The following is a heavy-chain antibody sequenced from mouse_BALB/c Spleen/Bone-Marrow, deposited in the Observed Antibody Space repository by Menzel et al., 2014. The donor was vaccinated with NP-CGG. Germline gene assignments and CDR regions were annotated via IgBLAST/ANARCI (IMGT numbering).Heavy chain of an antibody. CDR3: ARHPYYGNYPAWFAY. J-gene: IGHJ3*01. Sequence: EVKLMESGGGLVKPGGSLKLSCAASGFAFSSYDMSWVRQTPEKRLEWVATISSGGSYTYYPDSVKGRFTISRDNARNTLYLQMSGLRSEDTALYYCARHPYYGNYPAWFAYWGQGTLVTVSA. CDR2: ISSGGSYT. CDR1: GFAFSSYD. V-gene: IGHV5-9*02. D-gene: IGHD2-10*01.